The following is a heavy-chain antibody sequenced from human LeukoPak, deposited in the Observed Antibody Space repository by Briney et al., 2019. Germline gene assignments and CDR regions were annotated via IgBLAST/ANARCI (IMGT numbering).Heavy chain of an antibody. Sequence: SETLSLTCAVYGGSFSGYYWSWIRQPPGKGLEWIGEINHSGSTIYNPSLKSRVTISVDTSKNQFSLKLSSVTAADTAVYYCARGGTYCSSTSCYKGRYYYYGMDVWGQGTTVTVSS. D-gene: IGHD2-2*02. CDR1: GGSFSGYY. CDR3: ARGGTYCSSTSCYKGRYYYYGMDV. CDR2: INHSGST. J-gene: IGHJ6*02. V-gene: IGHV4-34*01.